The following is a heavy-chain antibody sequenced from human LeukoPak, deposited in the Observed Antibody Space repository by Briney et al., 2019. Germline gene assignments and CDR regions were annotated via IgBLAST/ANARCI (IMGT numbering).Heavy chain of an antibody. Sequence: PGGSLRLSCAASGFTFNSYRMTWVRQAPGKGLEWVGRIRSKANSYATAYAASMKGRFTISRDDSTNTAYLQMNSLKIEDTAVYYCTTQYSSGPPGYWGQGTLVTVSS. CDR1: GFTFNSYR. CDR3: TTQYSSGPPGY. CDR2: IRSKANSYAT. J-gene: IGHJ4*02. D-gene: IGHD6-19*01. V-gene: IGHV3-73*01.